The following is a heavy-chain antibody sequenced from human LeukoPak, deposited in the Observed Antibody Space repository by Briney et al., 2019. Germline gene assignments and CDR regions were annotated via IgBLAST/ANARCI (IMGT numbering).Heavy chain of an antibody. CDR2: ISPNSGGT. CDR3: ARGFGAYDY. Sequence: GASVKVSCKASGYTFTDYYIHWVRQAPGQGLEWMGWISPNSGGTNYAQKFQGRVTMTRDTSISTAYMELSRLRSDDTAVYYCARGFGAYDYWGQGTLVTVSS. V-gene: IGHV1-2*02. D-gene: IGHD3-16*01. J-gene: IGHJ4*02. CDR1: GYTFTDYY.